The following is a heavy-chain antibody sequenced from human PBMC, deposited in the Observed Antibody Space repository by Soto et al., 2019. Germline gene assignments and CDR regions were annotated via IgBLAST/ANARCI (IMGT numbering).Heavy chain of an antibody. J-gene: IGHJ4*02. V-gene: IGHV4-34*01. Sequence: SETLSLTCAVYGGSFSGYYWSWIRQPPGKGLEWIGEINHSGSTNYNPSLKSRVTISVDTSKNQFSLKLSPVTAADTAVYYCARGVVAATPAPSLDYWGQGTLVTVSS. D-gene: IGHD2-15*01. CDR1: GGSFSGYY. CDR3: ARGVVAATPAPSLDY. CDR2: INHSGST.